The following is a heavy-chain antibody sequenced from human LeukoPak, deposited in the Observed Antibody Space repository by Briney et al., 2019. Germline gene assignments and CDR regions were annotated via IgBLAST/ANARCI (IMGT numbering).Heavy chain of an antibody. CDR2: ISYDGSNK. J-gene: IGHJ4*02. Sequence: GGSLRLSCAASGFTFSSYAMHWVRQAPGKGLEWVAVISYDGSNKYYADSVKGRFTISRDNSKNTLYLQMNSLRAEDTAVYYCAREDSSIFYYFDYWGQGTLVTVSS. V-gene: IGHV3-30-3*01. CDR3: AREDSSIFYYFDY. D-gene: IGHD6-13*01. CDR1: GFTFSSYA.